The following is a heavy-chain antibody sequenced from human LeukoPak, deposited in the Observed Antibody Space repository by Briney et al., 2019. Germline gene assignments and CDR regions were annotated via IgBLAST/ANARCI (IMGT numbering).Heavy chain of an antibody. D-gene: IGHD3-22*01. J-gene: IGHJ4*02. CDR3: ARDREDSSGIQEDY. CDR1: GYTFTSYG. Sequence: ASVKVSCKASGYTFTSYGISWVRQAPGQGLEWMGWISAYNGNTNYAQKLQGRVTMTTDTSTSTVYMELRSLRSDDTAVYYCARDREDSSGIQEDYWGQGTLVTVSS. V-gene: IGHV1-18*01. CDR2: ISAYNGNT.